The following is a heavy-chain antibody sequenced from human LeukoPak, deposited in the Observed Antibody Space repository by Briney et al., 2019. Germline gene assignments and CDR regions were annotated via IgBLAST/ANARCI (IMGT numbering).Heavy chain of an antibody. J-gene: IGHJ1*01. CDR3: STGGDSRYDILTGYHAEYFPH. D-gene: IGHD3-9*01. CDR2: IKTKTDGGAT. V-gene: IGHV3-15*01. Sequence: GGSLRLSCTASGFTFSNAWMSWVRQAPGKGLEWVGRIKTKTDGGATDYAAPVKDRFTISRDDSKNTVYLQMNSLKTEDPAVYYCSTGGDSRYDILTGYHAEYFPHWGQGTLVAVS. CDR1: GFTFSNAW.